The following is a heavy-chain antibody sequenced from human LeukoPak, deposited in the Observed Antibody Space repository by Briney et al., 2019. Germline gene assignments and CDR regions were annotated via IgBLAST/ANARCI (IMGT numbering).Heavy chain of an antibody. V-gene: IGHV3-9*01. D-gene: IGHD4-23*01. CDR3: AKDTGGNGAYFYAMDV. J-gene: IGHJ6*02. Sequence: PGGPLGLSCVGSGFAFHNYAMHWVRRPPEKAREWVSAINWNSDTKAYEESAKDRFTISRDRARNSLYLQMDSLRPEDTALYYCAKDTGGNGAYFYAMDVWGQGTSVTVSS. CDR2: INWNSDTK. CDR1: GFAFHNYA.